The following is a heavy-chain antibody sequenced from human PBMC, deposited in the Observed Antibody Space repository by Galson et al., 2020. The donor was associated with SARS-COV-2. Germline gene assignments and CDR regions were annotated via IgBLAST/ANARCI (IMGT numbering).Heavy chain of an antibody. CDR3: ARAQVAPIDY. CDR1: GGSISRGSYY. Sequence: SETLSLTCTVSGGSISRGSYYWRWIRQPAGKGLEWIGHIYTSGSTNYNPSLKSRVTISVDTSKNQFSLKLSSVTAADTAVYYCARAQVAPIDYWGQGTLVTVSS. J-gene: IGHJ4*02. V-gene: IGHV4-61*09. CDR2: IYTSGST. D-gene: IGHD5-12*01.